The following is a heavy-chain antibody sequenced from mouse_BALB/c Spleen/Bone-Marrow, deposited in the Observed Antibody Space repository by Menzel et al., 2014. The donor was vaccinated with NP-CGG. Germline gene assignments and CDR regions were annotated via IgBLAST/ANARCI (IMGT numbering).Heavy chain of an antibody. V-gene: IGHV1-18*01. CDR2: INPNNGGT. CDR3: ATIYDGFSYWYFDV. J-gene: IGHJ1*01. D-gene: IGHD2-3*01. Sequence: EVQLQQSGPELVKPGASVKIPCKASGYTFTDYNMDWVKQSHGKSLEWIGDINPNNGGTIYNQKFTGKATLTVDKSSSTAYMELRSLTSEDTAVYYCATIYDGFSYWYFDVWGAGTTVTVSS. CDR1: GYTFTDYN.